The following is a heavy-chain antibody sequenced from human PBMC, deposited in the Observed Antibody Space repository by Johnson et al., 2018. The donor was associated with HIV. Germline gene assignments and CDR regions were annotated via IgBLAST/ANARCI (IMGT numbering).Heavy chain of an antibody. D-gene: IGHD2-2*01. J-gene: IGHJ3*02. CDR2: IKWNGGST. CDR1: GFIFDDYG. V-gene: IGHV3-20*04. CDR3: VRDLPIGPAGPNDAFDI. Sequence: EQLVESGGGLVQPGGSLRLSCAASGFIFDDYGMSWVRQAPGKRLQWVSGIKWNGGSTGYADSVKGRFTISRDNAKNSLYLQMNSLRAEDTAVYYCVRDLPIGPAGPNDAFDIWGQGTMVTVSS.